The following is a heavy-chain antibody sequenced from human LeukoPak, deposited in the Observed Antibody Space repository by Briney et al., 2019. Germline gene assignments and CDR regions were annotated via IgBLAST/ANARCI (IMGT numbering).Heavy chain of an antibody. D-gene: IGHD3-22*01. CDR1: GGSISSYC. CDR3: ARFISGYQIRFDY. CDR2: IYYSGST. J-gene: IGHJ4*02. Sequence: SETLSLTCTVSGGSISSYCWSWIRQPPGKGLEWIGYIYYSGSTNYNPSLKSRVTISVDTSKNQFSLKLSSVTAADTAVYYCARFISGYQIRFDYWGQGTLVTVSS. V-gene: IGHV4-59*01.